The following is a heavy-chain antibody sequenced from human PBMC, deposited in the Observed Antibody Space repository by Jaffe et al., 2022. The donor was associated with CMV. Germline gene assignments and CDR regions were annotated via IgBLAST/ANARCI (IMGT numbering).Heavy chain of an antibody. J-gene: IGHJ5*02. CDR2: IYHSGST. CDR3: ARLGYCSGGSCYSGWFDP. CDR1: GGSISSSNW. Sequence: QVQLQESGPGLVKPSGTLSLTCAVSGGSISSSNWWSWVRQPPGKGLEWIGEIYHSGSTNYNPSLKSRVTISVDKSKNQFSLKLSSVTAADTAVYYCARLGYCSGGSCYSGWFDPWGQGTLVTVSS. V-gene: IGHV4-4*02. D-gene: IGHD2-15*01.